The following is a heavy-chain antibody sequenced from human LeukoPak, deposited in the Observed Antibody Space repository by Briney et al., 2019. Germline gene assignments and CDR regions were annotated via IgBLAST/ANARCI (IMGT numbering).Heavy chain of an antibody. CDR2: IKQDGSEK. V-gene: IGHV3-7*01. J-gene: IGHJ6*03. D-gene: IGHD3-22*01. CDR3: ARDTYDSSGYHFYYMDV. CDR1: GFTFSTYW. Sequence: RGSLRLSCAASGFTFSTYWMSWVRQAPGKGLECVANIKQDGSEKHYGDSVRGRFTISRDNAKNSLYLQMNSLRAEDTALYFCARDTYDSSGYHFYYMDVWGKGTTVTVSS.